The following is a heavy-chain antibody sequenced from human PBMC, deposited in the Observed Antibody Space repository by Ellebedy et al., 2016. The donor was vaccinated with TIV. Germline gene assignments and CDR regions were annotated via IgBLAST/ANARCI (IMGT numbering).Heavy chain of an antibody. CDR1: GFNFNNYW. D-gene: IGHD3-9*01. J-gene: IGHJ4*02. CDR3: ARTMTGYYKGSPLYYFDY. CDR2: IKEDGSEK. V-gene: IGHV3-7*01. Sequence: GESLKISCAASGFNFNNYWMSWVRQAPGKGLEWVADIKEDGSEKSYVDSVKGRFTISRDNAKNSLYLQMNSLRAEDTAVYYCARTMTGYYKGSPLYYFDYWGQGTLVTVSS.